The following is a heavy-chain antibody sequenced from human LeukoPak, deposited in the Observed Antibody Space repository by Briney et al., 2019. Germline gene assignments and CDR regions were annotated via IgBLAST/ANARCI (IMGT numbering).Heavy chain of an antibody. J-gene: IGHJ4*02. CDR2: ISISGSSM. Sequence: PGGSLRHSCAASGFTFRSYEVNWVRQAPGKGLEWVSYISISGSSMYYADSVKGRFTISRDNAKNSLSLQMNSLRAEDTAVYYCARASGNSDYWGQRTLVTVSS. CDR3: ARASGNSDY. CDR1: GFTFRSYE. V-gene: IGHV3-48*03.